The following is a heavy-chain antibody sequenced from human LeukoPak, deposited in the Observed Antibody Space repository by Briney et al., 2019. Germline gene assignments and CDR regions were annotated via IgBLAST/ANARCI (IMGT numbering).Heavy chain of an antibody. Sequence: GGSLRLSCAASGFTFSDYNMRWIRQAPGKGLEWVSSISRSGSTKYYADSVKGRFTISRDNAKNSLFLQMNSLRSDDTAVYYCARGGDGNRRDFDYWGQGTLVTVSS. CDR3: ARGGDGNRRDFDY. D-gene: IGHD5-24*01. CDR2: ISRSGSTK. V-gene: IGHV3-11*01. CDR1: GFTFSDYN. J-gene: IGHJ4*02.